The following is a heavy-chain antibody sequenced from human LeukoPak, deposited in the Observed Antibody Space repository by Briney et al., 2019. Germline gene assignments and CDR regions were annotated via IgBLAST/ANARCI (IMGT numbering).Heavy chain of an antibody. CDR3: ARGGELYCGGDCSGIDY. CDR1: GYIFTGYY. Sequence: GASVKVSCKASGYIFTGYYLHWVRQAPGQGLEWMGWINPNSGGTNYAQKFQGRVTMTRDTSISTAYMELSRLRSDDTAVYYCARGGELYCGGDCSGIDYWGQGTLVTVSS. V-gene: IGHV1-2*02. J-gene: IGHJ4*02. CDR2: INPNSGGT. D-gene: IGHD2-21*02.